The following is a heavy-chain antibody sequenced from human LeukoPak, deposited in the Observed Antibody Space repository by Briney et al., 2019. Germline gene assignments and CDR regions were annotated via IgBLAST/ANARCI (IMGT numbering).Heavy chain of an antibody. CDR2: IYHSGST. CDR3: VFHYYDSTEDI. Sequence: SETLSLTCTVSGGSISSGGYYWSWIRQPPGKGLEWIGYIYHSGSTNYNPSLKSRVTISVDTSKNQFSLKLSSVTAADTAVYYCVFHYYDSTEDIWGQGTMVTVSS. J-gene: IGHJ3*02. CDR1: GGSISSGGYY. D-gene: IGHD3-22*01. V-gene: IGHV4-30-2*01.